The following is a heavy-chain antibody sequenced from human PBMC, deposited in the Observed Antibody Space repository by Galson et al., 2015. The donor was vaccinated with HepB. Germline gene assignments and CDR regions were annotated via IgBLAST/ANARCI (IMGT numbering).Heavy chain of an antibody. J-gene: IGHJ6*02. CDR3: ARDSYKIIMVRRVIINYYGMDV. CDR1: GYTFTSYG. D-gene: IGHD3-10*01. Sequence: SVKVSCKASGYTFTSYGISWVRQAPGQGLEWMGWISAYNGNTNYAQKLQGRVTMTTDTSTSTAYMELRSLRSDDTAVYYCARDSYKIIMVRRVIINYYGMDVWGQGTTVTVSS. V-gene: IGHV1-18*01. CDR2: ISAYNGNT.